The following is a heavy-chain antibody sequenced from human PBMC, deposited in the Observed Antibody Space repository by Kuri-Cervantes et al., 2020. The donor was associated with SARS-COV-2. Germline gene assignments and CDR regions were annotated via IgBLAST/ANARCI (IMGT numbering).Heavy chain of an antibody. CDR2: IRYDGSNK. CDR1: GFTFSSYG. V-gene: IGHV3-30*02. CDR3: ARDEGSLSNFDY. Sequence: GGSLRLSCAASGFTFSSYGMHWVRQAPGKGLEWVAFIRYDGSNKYYADSVKGRVTISRDNSKNSLYLQMNSLRAEDTAVYYCARDEGSLSNFDYWGQGTLVTVSS. J-gene: IGHJ4*02.